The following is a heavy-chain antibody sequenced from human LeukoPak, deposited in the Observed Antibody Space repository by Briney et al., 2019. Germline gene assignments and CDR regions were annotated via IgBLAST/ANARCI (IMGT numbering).Heavy chain of an antibody. Sequence: SETPSLTCTVSGGSISYYFWSSIRQTPGKGLERIGYIYYSGCTNYNPSLKSRVTISVDTSKNQFSLKLSSVTAADTAVYYWARTNDDSSGYYIRYWGQGTLVTVSS. CDR2: IYYSGCT. V-gene: IGHV4-59*01. D-gene: IGHD3-22*01. CDR3: ARTNDDSSGYYIRY. J-gene: IGHJ4*02. CDR1: GGSISYYF.